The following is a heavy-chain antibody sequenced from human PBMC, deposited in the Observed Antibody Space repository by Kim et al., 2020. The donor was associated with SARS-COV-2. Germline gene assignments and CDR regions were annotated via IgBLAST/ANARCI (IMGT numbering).Heavy chain of an antibody. V-gene: IGHV4-39*07. CDR3: ARPQGPYYDSSGYYPPYWYFDL. Sequence: SETLSLTCTVSGGSISSSSYYWGWIRQPPGKGLEWIGSIYYSGSTYYNPSLKSRVTISVDTSKNQFSLKLSSVTAADTAVYYCARPQGPYYDSSGYYPPYWYFDLWGRGTLVTVSS. D-gene: IGHD3-22*01. J-gene: IGHJ2*01. CDR2: IYYSGST. CDR1: GGSISSSSYY.